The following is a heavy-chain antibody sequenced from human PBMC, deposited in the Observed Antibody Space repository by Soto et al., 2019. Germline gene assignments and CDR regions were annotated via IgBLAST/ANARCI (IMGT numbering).Heavy chain of an antibody. D-gene: IGHD3-22*01. J-gene: IGHJ6*02. CDR1: GDSVSSNSAA. CDR2: TYYRSKWYN. V-gene: IGHV6-1*01. CDR3: ARGLPYDSSAVEGGMDV. Sequence: SQTLSLTCAISGDSVSSNSAAWNWIRQSPSRGLEWLGRTYYRSKWYNDYAVSVKSRITINPDTSKNQFSLQLNSVTPEDTAVYYCARGLPYDSSAVEGGMDVWGQGTTVTVSS.